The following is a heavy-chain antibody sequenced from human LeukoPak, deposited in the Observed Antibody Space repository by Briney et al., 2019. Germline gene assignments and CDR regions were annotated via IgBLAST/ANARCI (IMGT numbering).Heavy chain of an antibody. CDR2: ISAYNGNT. CDR3: ARVWFGELFRTYYFDY. J-gene: IGHJ4*02. Sequence: ASVKVSCKASGYTFTSYGISWVRQAPGQGLEWMGWISAYNGNTNYAQKLQGRVTMTTDTSTSTAYMELRSLRSDDTAVYYCARVWFGELFRTYYFDYWGQGTLVTVSS. CDR1: GYTFTSYG. D-gene: IGHD3-10*01. V-gene: IGHV1-18*01.